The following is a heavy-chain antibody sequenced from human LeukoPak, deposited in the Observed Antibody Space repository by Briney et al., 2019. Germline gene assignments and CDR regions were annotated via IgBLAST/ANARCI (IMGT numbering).Heavy chain of an antibody. D-gene: IGHD3-16*01. J-gene: IGHJ4*02. V-gene: IGHV3-23*01. CDR1: GLRFSRFV. CDR2: IRGNGET. CDR3: ARASWVSSTDAVR. Sequence: GSLRLSCSATGLRFSRFVLSWGRQGPARGLERVSSIRGNGETFYADSVKGRFTLYSDSSTNTVYFQLNNLRVEDTAIYYCARASWVSSTDAVRWGQGTLVTVSS.